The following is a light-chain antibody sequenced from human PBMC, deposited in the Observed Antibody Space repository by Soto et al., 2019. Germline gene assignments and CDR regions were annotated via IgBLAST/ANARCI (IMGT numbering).Light chain of an antibody. V-gene: IGKV3-15*01. Sequence: EIVMTQSPATLSVSPGERATLSCRASQSVSSNLAWYQQKPGQAPRLLIYGASTRATGIPARFSGSGSGTECTLTISSLQSEDFAVYYCQQYNNWRPTFGQGTKLEIK. J-gene: IGKJ2*01. CDR3: QQYNNWRPT. CDR1: QSVSSN. CDR2: GAS.